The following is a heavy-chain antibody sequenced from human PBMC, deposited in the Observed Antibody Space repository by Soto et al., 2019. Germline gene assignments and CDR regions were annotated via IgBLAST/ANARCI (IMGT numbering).Heavy chain of an antibody. D-gene: IGHD4-17*01. CDR2: IYYSGST. J-gene: IGHJ4*02. CDR3: ARHDYGDYERDY. V-gene: IGHV4-39*01. Sequence: QLQLQESGPGLVKPSETLSLTCTVSGGSISSSSYYWGWIRQPPGKGLEWIGSIYYSGSTYYNPSLNSRVTISVDTSKNQCSLTLSSVTAADTAVYYCARHDYGDYERDYWGQGTLVTVSS. CDR1: GGSISSSSYY.